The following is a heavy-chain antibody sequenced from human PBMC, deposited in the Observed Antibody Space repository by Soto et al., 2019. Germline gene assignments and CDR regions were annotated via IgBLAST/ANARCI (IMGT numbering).Heavy chain of an antibody. Sequence: QVQLVQSGAEVKKPGVSVKVSCKASGYTFISYGIIWVRQAPGQGLEWMGWISTYNGNTNYAQKLQGRVTMTTDTSTSTAYMELRSLRSDDTTMYYCARRGSGTIPFDYWGQGTLVTVSS. D-gene: IGHD3-10*01. CDR2: ISTYNGNT. V-gene: IGHV1-18*04. CDR3: ARRGSGTIPFDY. CDR1: GYTFISYG. J-gene: IGHJ4*02.